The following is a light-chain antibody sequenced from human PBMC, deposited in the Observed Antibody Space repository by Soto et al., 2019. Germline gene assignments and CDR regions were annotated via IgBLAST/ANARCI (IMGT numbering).Light chain of an antibody. Sequence: QSVLTQPPSASGSPGQSVTISCTGPRSDVGGYNYFSWYQQHPGKAPKLMIYKVSKRPSGVPDRVSGSKSGNTASLTVSGLPAEDEADYYCSSYAGSNNLVFGGGTKLTVL. CDR2: KVS. CDR1: RSDVGGYNY. CDR3: SSYAGSNNLV. V-gene: IGLV2-8*01. J-gene: IGLJ2*01.